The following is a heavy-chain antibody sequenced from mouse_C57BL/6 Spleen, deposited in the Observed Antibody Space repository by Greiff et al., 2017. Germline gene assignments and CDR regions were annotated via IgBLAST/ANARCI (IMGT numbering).Heavy chain of an antibody. CDR1: GFTFSSYA. CDR3: ARERSYSNYSFAY. D-gene: IGHD2-5*01. CDR2: ISAGGSYT. Sequence: EVHLVESGGGLVKPGGSLKLSCAASGFTFSSYAMSWVRQTPEKRLEWVATISAGGSYTYYPDNVKGRFTISRDNAKNNLYLQMSHLKSEDTAMDYCARERSYSNYSFAYWGQGTLVTVSA. J-gene: IGHJ3*01. V-gene: IGHV5-4*01.